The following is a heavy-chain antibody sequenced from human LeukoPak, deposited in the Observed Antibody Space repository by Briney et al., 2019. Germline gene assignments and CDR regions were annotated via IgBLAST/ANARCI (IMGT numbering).Heavy chain of an antibody. CDR3: AKARGLYCSSTSCYDCDV. J-gene: IGHJ6*04. V-gene: IGHV1-2*02. Sequence: ASVKVSCKVSGYTFTGYYMHWVRQAPGHGLEWMGWINPNSGGTNYAQKFQGRVTLTRDTSITTAYMELSRLRSDDTAVYYCAKARGLYCSSTSCYDCDVWGKGTTVTVSS. D-gene: IGHD2-2*01. CDR1: GYTFTGYY. CDR2: INPNSGGT.